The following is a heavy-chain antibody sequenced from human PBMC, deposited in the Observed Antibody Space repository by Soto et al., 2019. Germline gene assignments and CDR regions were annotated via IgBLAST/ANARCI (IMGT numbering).Heavy chain of an antibody. D-gene: IGHD2-2*01. J-gene: IGHJ5*02. Sequence: XGSLGLSCSVSGFTFSNYAMHWVRQAPGKGLEYVSGITSDGDSTWHADSVKDRFTISRDNSKNTLYLQMNSLRAEDTAVYYCKIVPAASWFDPWGQGTLVTVSS. CDR1: GFTFSNYA. CDR3: KIVPAASWFDP. V-gene: IGHV3-64*04. CDR2: ITSDGDST.